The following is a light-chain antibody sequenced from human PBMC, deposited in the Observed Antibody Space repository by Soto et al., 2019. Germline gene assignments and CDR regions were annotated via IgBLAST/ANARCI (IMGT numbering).Light chain of an antibody. J-gene: IGLJ1*01. CDR2: EVS. Sequence: ALTQPASVPWSPGQSITISCTGTSSDGGCYNYVAWYQQHPSKAPKLMIYEVSKRPSGASNRFYCSTSGNTACPTISGLQAEDEADYYCSSYTSSSTLVFGTGTKVTVL. CDR1: SSDGGCYNY. CDR3: SSYTSSSTLV. V-gene: IGLV2-14*01.